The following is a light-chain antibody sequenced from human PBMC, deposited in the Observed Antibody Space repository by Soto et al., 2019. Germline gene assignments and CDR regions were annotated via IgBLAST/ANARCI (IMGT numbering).Light chain of an antibody. J-gene: IGKJ1*01. CDR2: KAS. CDR3: QQYNSYWT. CDR1: QSISSW. V-gene: IGKV1-5*03. Sequence: DIQMTQSPSTLSASVGDRVTITCRASQSISSWLAWYQRKPGKAPKLLIYKASSLDSGVPSRFSGSGSGTEFTLTISSLQPDDFATYYCQQYNSYWTFGQGTKVDI.